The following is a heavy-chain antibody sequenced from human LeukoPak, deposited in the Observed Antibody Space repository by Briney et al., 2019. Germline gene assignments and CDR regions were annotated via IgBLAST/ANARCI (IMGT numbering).Heavy chain of an antibody. D-gene: IGHD5-18*01. CDR2: IFSSGSA. CDR3: ARDPGYSYGYRRGVGDAFDI. Sequence: PSETLSLTCIVSGVSISRSTDYWVWIRQSPVKGLEWIGSIFSSGSAYYNPSLKSRVTISVATSKNQFSLRLASVTAADTAVYYCARDPGYSYGYRRGVGDAFDIWGQGTMVTVSS. CDR1: GVSISRSTDY. J-gene: IGHJ3*02. V-gene: IGHV4-39*07.